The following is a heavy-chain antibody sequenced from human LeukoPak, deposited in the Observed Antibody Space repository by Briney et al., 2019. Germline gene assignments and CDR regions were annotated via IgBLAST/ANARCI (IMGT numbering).Heavy chain of an antibody. V-gene: IGHV3-23*01. CDR1: GFTFSSYG. CDR2: ISGNGGST. CDR3: ARDNTYYYDSSGQNIDY. Sequence: GGPLRLSCAASGFTFSSYGMSWVRQAPGKGLEWVSAISGNGGSTYYVDSVKGRFTISRDNAKNSLYLQMNSLRAEDTAVYYCARDNTYYYDSSGQNIDYWGQGTLVTVSS. D-gene: IGHD3-22*01. J-gene: IGHJ4*02.